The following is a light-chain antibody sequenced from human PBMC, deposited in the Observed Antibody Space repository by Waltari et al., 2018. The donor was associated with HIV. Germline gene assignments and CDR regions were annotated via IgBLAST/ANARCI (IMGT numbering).Light chain of an antibody. V-gene: IGLV1-44*01. Sequence: QSILPQSPSASPAPGQGFTISSSGGISNLASNAVNWYQSHTGTAPNLLFYSNDTRPSRIPDRFTGSKSGASASLAISGLQSGNECDYNSATWDDSLNGVHFCGETKGTVL. CDR2: SND. CDR3: ATWDDSLNGVH. CDR1: ISNLASNA. J-gene: IGLJ2*01.